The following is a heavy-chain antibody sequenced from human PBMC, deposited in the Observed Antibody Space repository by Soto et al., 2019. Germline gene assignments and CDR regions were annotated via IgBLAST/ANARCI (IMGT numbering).Heavy chain of an antibody. CDR3: ASFGYCSSTSCNNWLDP. CDR2: INHSGST. Sequence: PSETLSLTCAVYGGSFSGYYWSWIRQPPGKGLEWIGEINHSGSTNYNPSLKSRVTISVDTSKNQFSLKLSSVTAADTAVYYCASFGYCSSTSCNNWLDPWGQGTLVTVSS. CDR1: GGSFSGYY. J-gene: IGHJ5*02. D-gene: IGHD2-2*01. V-gene: IGHV4-34*01.